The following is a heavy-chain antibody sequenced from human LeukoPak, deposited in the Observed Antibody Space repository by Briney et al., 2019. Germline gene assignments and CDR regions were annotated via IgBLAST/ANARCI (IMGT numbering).Heavy chain of an antibody. CDR1: GGSISSSINY. V-gene: IGHV4-39*01. D-gene: IGHD1-26*01. CDR2: IYYSGST. Sequence: SETLSLTCTVSGGSISSSINYWGWLRQPPGKGLEWIGCIYYSGSTCYNPSLKSRVTITIDTSKNQSSLKLSSVTAADTAVYYCARLVGAATDPLDYWGQGTLVTVSS. CDR3: ARLVGAATDPLDY. J-gene: IGHJ4*02.